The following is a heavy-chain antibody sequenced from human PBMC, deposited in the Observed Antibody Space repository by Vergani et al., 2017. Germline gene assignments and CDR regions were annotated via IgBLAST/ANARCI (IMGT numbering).Heavy chain of an antibody. CDR3: VHRPANYDFGSGHSWFDP. Sequence: QITLKESGPTLVKPTQTLTLTCTFSGFPLSTSGVGVGWIRPPPGKALGWLALSYWDDDNRYSPALKSMLTITKDTSKNQVDLTMTTMDPVDTATYYCVHRPANYDFGSGHSWFDPWGQGTLVTVSS. J-gene: IGHJ5*02. CDR2: SYWDDDN. V-gene: IGHV2-5*02. CDR1: GFPLSTSGVG. D-gene: IGHD3-3*01.